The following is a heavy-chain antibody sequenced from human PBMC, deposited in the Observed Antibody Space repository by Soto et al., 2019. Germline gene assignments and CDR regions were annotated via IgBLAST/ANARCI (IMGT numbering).Heavy chain of an antibody. CDR2: ISYDGSNK. CDR1: GFTFSSYA. Sequence: QVQLVESGGGVVQPGRSLRLSCAASGFTFSSYAMHWVRQAPGKGLEWVAVISYDGSNKYYADSVKGRFTISRDNSKNTLYLQMNSLRAEDTAVYYCARDPRIAAAGQGLFDYWGQGTLVTVSS. D-gene: IGHD6-13*01. V-gene: IGHV3-30-3*01. CDR3: ARDPRIAAAGQGLFDY. J-gene: IGHJ4*02.